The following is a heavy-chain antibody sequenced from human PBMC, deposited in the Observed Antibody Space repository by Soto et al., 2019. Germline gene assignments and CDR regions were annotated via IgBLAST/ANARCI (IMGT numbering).Heavy chain of an antibody. CDR1: GFTFSDYY. CDR3: GRYYDDDSSGYDY. D-gene: IGHD3-22*01. Sequence: GGSLRLSCAASGFTFSDYYMSWIRQAPGRGLEWVSYISSSGSTIYYADSVKGRFTSDRDNAKNSLYLQMNSPRAEDTAVYYCGRYYDDDSSGYDYWGQGTLVTVSS. J-gene: IGHJ4*02. CDR2: ISSSGSTI. V-gene: IGHV3-11*01.